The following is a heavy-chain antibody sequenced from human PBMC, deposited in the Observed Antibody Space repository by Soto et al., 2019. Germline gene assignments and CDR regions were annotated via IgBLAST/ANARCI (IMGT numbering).Heavy chain of an antibody. V-gene: IGHV5-10-1*01. J-gene: IGHJ6*02. CDR3: ARAAAGTIYYYGMDV. CDR2: IDPSDSYT. CDR1: GYSFTSYW. D-gene: IGHD6-13*01. Sequence: GESLKISCKGSGYSFTSYWISWVRQMPGKGLEWMGRIDPSDSYTNYSPSFQGHATISADKSISTAYLQWSSLKASDTAMYYCARAAAGTIYYYGMDVWGQGTTVTVSS.